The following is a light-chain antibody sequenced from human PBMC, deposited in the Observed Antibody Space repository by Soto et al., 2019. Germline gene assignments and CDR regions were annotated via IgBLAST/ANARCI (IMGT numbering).Light chain of an antibody. CDR2: DSS. CDR1: QSISTY. CDR3: QQSYSNPTWT. Sequence: DIQLTQSPSSLSASVGDRITITCRASQSISTYLKWYQQKPGEAPTLLVYDSSTLQSGVPSRFSGSGFGAEFTLTVSSLQPEDFATYYCQQSYSNPTWTFGQGTKVDIK. J-gene: IGKJ1*01. V-gene: IGKV1-39*01.